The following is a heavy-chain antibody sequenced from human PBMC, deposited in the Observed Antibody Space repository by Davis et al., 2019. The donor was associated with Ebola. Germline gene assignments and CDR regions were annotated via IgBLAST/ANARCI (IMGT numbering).Heavy chain of an antibody. CDR2: IYYSGST. J-gene: IGHJ6*04. CDR1: GGSIRSSSYY. CDR3: ARGRITMLVVVTASYYYAVDV. V-gene: IGHV4-61*05. Sequence: SETLSLTCTVSGGSIRSSSYYWSWIRQPPGKGLEWIGYIYYSGSTNYNPSLKSRVTISVDTSKNQFSLKLSSVTAADTAVYYCARGRITMLVVVTASYYYAVDVWGKGTTVTVSS. D-gene: IGHD2-21*02.